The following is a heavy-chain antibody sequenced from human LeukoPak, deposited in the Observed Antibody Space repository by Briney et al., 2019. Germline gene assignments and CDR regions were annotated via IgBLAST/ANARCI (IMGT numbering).Heavy chain of an antibody. CDR1: GYTFTSYD. V-gene: IGHV1-8*03. Sequence: GASVKVSCKASGYTFTSYDINWVRQATGQGPEWMGWMNPNSGNTGYAQKFQGRVTITRNTSISTAYMELSSLRSEDTAVYYCARAPYYYDKGLDYWGQGTLVTVSS. D-gene: IGHD3-22*01. CDR2: MNPNSGNT. CDR3: ARAPYYYDKGLDY. J-gene: IGHJ4*02.